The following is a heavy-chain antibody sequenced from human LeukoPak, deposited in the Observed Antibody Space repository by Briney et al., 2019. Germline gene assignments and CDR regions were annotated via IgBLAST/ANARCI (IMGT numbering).Heavy chain of an antibody. CDR3: AKDIDWLAFED. J-gene: IGHJ4*02. V-gene: IGHV3-23*01. CDR1: GFIYSHHG. Sequence: GGTLRLSCVAPGFIYSHHGMNWLRQAPGKRPESVSGIGPSGDKTYYADSVKGRFTISRDNSENTVYLQMNSLRVEDTAVYYCAKDIDWLAFEDWGQGTLVTVSS. CDR2: IGPSGDKT. D-gene: IGHD6-19*01.